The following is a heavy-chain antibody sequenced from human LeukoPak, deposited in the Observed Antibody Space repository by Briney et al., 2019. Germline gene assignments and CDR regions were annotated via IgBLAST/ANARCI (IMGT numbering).Heavy chain of an antibody. Sequence: GGSLRLSCAASGLIFSSYGMHWVRQAPGKGLEWVTFIRFDGSNTYYSDSVKGRFTISRDNAKNSLYLQMNSLRAEDTAVYYCARGDILTGYSYWGQGTLVTVSS. V-gene: IGHV3-30*02. CDR1: GLIFSSYG. CDR3: ARGDILTGYSY. CDR2: IRFDGSNT. J-gene: IGHJ4*02. D-gene: IGHD3-9*01.